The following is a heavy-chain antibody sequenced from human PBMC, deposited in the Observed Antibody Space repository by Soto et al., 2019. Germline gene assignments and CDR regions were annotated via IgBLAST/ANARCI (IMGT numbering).Heavy chain of an antibody. Sequence: QVQLVQSGAEVKKPGSSGKVSCKASGGTFSSYAISWVRQAPGQGLEWMGGIIPIFGTANYAQKFQGRVTITADESTSTAYMELSSLRSEDTAVYYCAREDIVVVVAGTTSSRWGMDVLGQGTTVTVSS. V-gene: IGHV1-69*01. CDR1: GGTFSSYA. CDR3: AREDIVVVVAGTTSSRWGMDV. J-gene: IGHJ6*02. D-gene: IGHD2-15*01. CDR2: IIPIFGTA.